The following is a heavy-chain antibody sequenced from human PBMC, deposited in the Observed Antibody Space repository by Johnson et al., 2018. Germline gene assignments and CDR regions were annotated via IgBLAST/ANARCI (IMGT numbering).Heavy chain of an antibody. CDR2: ISGGGGST. Sequence: EVQLLESGGGLVQPGGSLRLSCEASGFTFRSYAMSWVRQAPGKGLEWVSDISGGGGSTFYADSVKGRLNISRYYPKSTLFLQMNRLRAEDTAVNYCAKRPSALVPDYFDYWGLGILVTASP. V-gene: IGHV3-23*01. J-gene: IGHJ4*02. D-gene: IGHD5-18*01. CDR3: AKRPSALVPDYFDY. CDR1: GFTFRSYA.